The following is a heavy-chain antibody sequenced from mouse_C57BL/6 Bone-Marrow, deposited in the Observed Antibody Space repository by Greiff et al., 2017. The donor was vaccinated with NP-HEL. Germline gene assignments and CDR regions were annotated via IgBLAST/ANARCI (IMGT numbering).Heavy chain of an antibody. J-gene: IGHJ1*03. Sequence: QVQLKESGPGLVQPSQSLSITCTVSGFSLTSYGVHWVRQSPGKGLEWLGVIWRGGSTDYNAAFMSRLSITKDNSKSQVFFKMNSLQADDTAIYYCAKKGSAANWDNWYFDVWGTGTTVTVSS. D-gene: IGHD4-1*01. CDR1: GFSLTSYG. V-gene: IGHV2-5*01. CDR2: IWRGGST. CDR3: AKKGSAANWDNWYFDV.